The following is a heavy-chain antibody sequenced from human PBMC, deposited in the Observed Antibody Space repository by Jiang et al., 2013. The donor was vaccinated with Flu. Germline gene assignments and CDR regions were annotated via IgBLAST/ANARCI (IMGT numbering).Heavy chain of an antibody. CDR2: IYRRGST. D-gene: IGHD2-21*02. J-gene: IGHJ2*01. V-gene: IGHV4-59*01. Sequence: EWIGYIYRRGSTNNNPSLKSRVTLSVDTSTNQFSLKLSSVTAADTAVYYCARTFCGGDCYKIVNPHWNFDLWGRGTLVTVSS. CDR3: ARTFCGGDCYKIVNPHWNFDL.